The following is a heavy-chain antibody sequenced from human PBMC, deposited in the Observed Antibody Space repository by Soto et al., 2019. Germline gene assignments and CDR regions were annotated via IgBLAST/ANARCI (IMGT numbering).Heavy chain of an antibody. CDR1: GYTFTIYG. CDR2: ISAYNGNT. V-gene: IGHV1-18*03. CDR3: ARVGAHYFYSMYL. D-gene: IGHD2-15*01. J-gene: IGHJ6*03. Sequence: APVKISCTASGYTFTIYGITVVRQAPGQGLEWMGWISAYNGNTNYAQKLQGRVTMTTDTSTSTAYMELRSLRSDDMAVYFCARVGAHYFYSMYLWAKGTTVPVSS.